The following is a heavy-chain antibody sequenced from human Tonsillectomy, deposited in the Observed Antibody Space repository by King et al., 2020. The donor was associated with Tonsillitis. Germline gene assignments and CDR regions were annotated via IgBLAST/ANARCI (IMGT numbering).Heavy chain of an antibody. CDR1: GFPFSDYW. CDR3: ARVVPAGDYYGMDV. D-gene: IGHD2-2*01. V-gene: IGHV3-74*01. CDR2: TNSDGSSS. Sequence: VQLVESGGGLVQPGGSLRLSCAASGFPFSDYWMHWVRQAPGKGLVWVSVTNSDGSSSSYPDSLKGRFTTSRDNAKNTLYLQMNSLRAEDTAVYYCARVVPAGDYYGMDVWGQGTTVTVSS. J-gene: IGHJ6*02.